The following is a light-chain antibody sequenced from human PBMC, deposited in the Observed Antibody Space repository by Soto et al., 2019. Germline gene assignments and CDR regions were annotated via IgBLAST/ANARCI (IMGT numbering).Light chain of an antibody. J-gene: IGKJ3*01. CDR3: HQYGSSPRFN. V-gene: IGKV3-20*01. Sequence: EIVLTQSPGTLSLSPGERATLSCRASQSVSSSYLAWYQQKPGQAPRLLIYGASSRATGIPDRFSGSGSGTDFTLTIRRLEPEDFAVYDCHQYGSSPRFNSGPGTKGDIK. CDR1: QSVSSSY. CDR2: GAS.